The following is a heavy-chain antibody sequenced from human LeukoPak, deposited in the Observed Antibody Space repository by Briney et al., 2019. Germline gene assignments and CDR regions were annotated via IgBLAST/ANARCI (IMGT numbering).Heavy chain of an antibody. CDR1: GGTFSSYA. CDR3: ARDGFEVPAANYYYGMDV. J-gene: IGHJ6*02. Sequence: GASVKVSCKASGGTFSSYAISWVRQAPGQGLEWMGRIIPILGIANYAQKFQGRVTITADKSTSTAYMGLSSLRSEDTAVYYCARDGFEVPAANYYYGMDVWGQGTTVTVSS. V-gene: IGHV1-69*04. D-gene: IGHD2-2*01. CDR2: IIPILGIA.